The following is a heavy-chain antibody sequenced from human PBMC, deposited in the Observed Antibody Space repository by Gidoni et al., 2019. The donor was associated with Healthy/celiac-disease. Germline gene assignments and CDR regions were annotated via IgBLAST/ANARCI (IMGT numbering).Heavy chain of an antibody. Sequence: QLQLQESGPGLVKPSETLSLTCTVSGGSISSSSYYWGWIRQPPGKGLEWIGSIYYSGSTYYNPSLKSRVTISVDTSKNQFSLKLSSVTAADTAVYYCARLFIAVAGRPWGYWGQGTLVTVSS. CDR1: GGSISSSSYY. CDR3: ARLFIAVAGRPWGY. D-gene: IGHD6-19*01. CDR2: IYYSGST. J-gene: IGHJ4*02. V-gene: IGHV4-39*01.